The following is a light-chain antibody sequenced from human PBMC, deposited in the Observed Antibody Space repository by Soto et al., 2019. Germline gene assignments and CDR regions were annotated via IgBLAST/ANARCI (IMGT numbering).Light chain of an antibody. CDR2: GAS. Sequence: ETVFTQSPGPLSLSPGERATLSCRASPTIRSTYLAWYRQTPGQAPRLLIYGASNRATGIADRFSGSGSGTDFTLIISRLEPEDFALYYCQQYGSSPWTFGQGTKVEIK. J-gene: IGKJ1*01. CDR3: QQYGSSPWT. CDR1: PTIRSTY. V-gene: IGKV3-20*01.